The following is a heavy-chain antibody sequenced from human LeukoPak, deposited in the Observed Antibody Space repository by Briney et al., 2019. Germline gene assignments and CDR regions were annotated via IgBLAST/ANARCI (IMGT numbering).Heavy chain of an antibody. CDR1: GFTFSSYA. D-gene: IGHD1-26*01. Sequence: GGSLILSCAASGFTFSSYAMTWVRQAPGKGLEWVSSISTSGGYTNYAASVKGRFTISRDNSKNTLYLQMNSLRAEDTAVYYCAKGGIVGATTFDYWGQGTLVTVSS. J-gene: IGHJ4*02. CDR2: ISTSGGYT. V-gene: IGHV3-23*01. CDR3: AKGGIVGATTFDY.